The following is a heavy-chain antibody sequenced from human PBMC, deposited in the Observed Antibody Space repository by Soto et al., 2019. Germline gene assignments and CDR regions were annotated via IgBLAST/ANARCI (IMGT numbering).Heavy chain of an antibody. J-gene: IGHJ4*02. CDR3: AKDVDHIYGFDF. D-gene: IGHD5-18*01. CDR2: MNPNSGNT. V-gene: IGHV1-8*01. Sequence: ASVKVSCKASGYTFTSYDSNWVRQATGQGLEWMGWMNPNSGNTAYAQKFQGRVTMTRNTSISTAYMELSSLRAEDTASYYCAKDVDHIYGFDFWGQGTPVTVSS. CDR1: GYTFTSYD.